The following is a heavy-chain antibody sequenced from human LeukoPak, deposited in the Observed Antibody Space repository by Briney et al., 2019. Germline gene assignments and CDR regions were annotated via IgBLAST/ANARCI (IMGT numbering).Heavy chain of an antibody. J-gene: IGHJ4*02. D-gene: IGHD1-14*01. CDR3: ARDLNRDFEY. V-gene: IGHV3-64*01. CDR2: ISGNGGTT. Sequence: GGSLRLSCEASGFTFSSYWMHWVRQAPGKGLEYVSVISGNGGTTYYANSVKGRFTTSRDNSKNTLYLQMGSLRAEDMAMYYCARDLNRDFEYWSQGTLVTVSS. CDR1: GFTFSSYW.